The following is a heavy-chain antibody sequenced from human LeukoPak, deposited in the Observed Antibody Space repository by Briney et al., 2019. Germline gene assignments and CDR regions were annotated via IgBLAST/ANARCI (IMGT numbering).Heavy chain of an antibody. J-gene: IGHJ4*02. D-gene: IGHD3-3*01. Sequence: SSETLSLTCAVYGGSFSGYYWSWIRQPPGKGLEWIGEINHSGSTNYNPSLKSRVTISVDTSKNQFSLKLSSVTAADTAVYYCAITIFGVVTYGVDYWGQGTLVTVSS. CDR3: AITIFGVVTYGVDY. CDR1: GGSFSGYY. CDR2: INHSGST. V-gene: IGHV4-34*01.